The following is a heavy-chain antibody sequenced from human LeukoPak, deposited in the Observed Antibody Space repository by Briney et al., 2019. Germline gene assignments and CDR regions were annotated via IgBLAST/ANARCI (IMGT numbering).Heavy chain of an antibody. Sequence: SETLSLTCTVSGGSISSYYWSWIRQPPGKGLEWIGYIYYSGSTNYNPSPKSRVTISVDTSKNQFSLKLSSVTAADTAVYYCAGNYYESIDRPFWGQGTMVTVSS. J-gene: IGHJ3*01. CDR3: AGNYYESIDRPF. V-gene: IGHV4-59*01. CDR2: IYYSGST. CDR1: GGSISSYY. D-gene: IGHD3-22*01.